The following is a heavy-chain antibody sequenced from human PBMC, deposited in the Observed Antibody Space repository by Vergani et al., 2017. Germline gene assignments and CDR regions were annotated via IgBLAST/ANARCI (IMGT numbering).Heavy chain of an antibody. V-gene: IGHV1-2*02. Sequence: QVQLVQSGAEVKKPGASVKVSCKASGYTFTGYYMHWVRQPPGQGLEWMGWINHNSGGTNYAQKFQGRVTMTRDTCISTAYMELSRLRSDDTAVYYCARDSSSFVLKLWRMTNYFDYWGQGTLVTVSS. CDR3: ARDSSSFVLKLWRMTNYFDY. D-gene: IGHD6-13*01. J-gene: IGHJ4*02. CDR2: INHNSGGT. CDR1: GYTFTGYY.